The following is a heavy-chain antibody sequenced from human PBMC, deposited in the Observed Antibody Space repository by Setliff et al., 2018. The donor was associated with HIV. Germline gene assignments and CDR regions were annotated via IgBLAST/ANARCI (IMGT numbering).Heavy chain of an antibody. CDR3: MDFAIAGAWDY. V-gene: IGHV3-15*01. J-gene: IGHJ4*02. Sequence: GGSLRLSCAASGFTFSSYSMNWVRQAPGKGLQWVSYIKKKGDGGTTEYATPVKGRFTISRDDSENMLYLQMNDLKTEDTAVYYCMDFAIAGAWDYWGQGTLVTVSS. CDR2: IKKKGDGGTT. CDR1: GFTFSSYS. D-gene: IGHD6-13*01.